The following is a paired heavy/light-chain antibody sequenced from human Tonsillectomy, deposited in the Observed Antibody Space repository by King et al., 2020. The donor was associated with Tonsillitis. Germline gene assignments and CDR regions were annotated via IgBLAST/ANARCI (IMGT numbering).Heavy chain of an antibody. D-gene: IGHD2-21*02. CDR2: IYPGDSDT. V-gene: IGHV5-51*03. CDR1: GYSFTGYW. J-gene: IGHJ3*02. CDR3: ATAYCGGACYQGRVGAFDI. Sequence: EVQLVQSGAEVKKPGESLKISCKGSGYSFTGYWIGWVRQMPGKGLEWMGIIYPGDSDTRYSPSFQGQVTISADKSISTAYLQWSSLKASDTAMYYCATAYCGGACYQGRVGAFDIWGQGTLVTISS.
Light chain of an antibody. CDR1: QDISKF. J-gene: IGKJ3*01. Sequence: DIQMTQSPSSLSASVGDRVTITCQASQDISKFLNWYQQKPGKAPKLLIYDAFNLETGVPSRFSGSRSGTDFTFTISSLQSEDIATYYCQQYEKLPFTFGPGTNVDIK. CDR3: QQYEKLPFT. CDR2: DAF. V-gene: IGKV1-33*01.